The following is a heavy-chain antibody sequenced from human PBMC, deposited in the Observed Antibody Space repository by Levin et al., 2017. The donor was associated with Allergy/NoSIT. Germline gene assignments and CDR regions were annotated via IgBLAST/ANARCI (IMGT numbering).Heavy chain of an antibody. V-gene: IGHV4-39*01. CDR3: ARRGDP. CDR1: AHLTRLPYD. CDR2: VYSRGST. J-gene: IGHJ5*02. Sequence: ASETLSLTRHGLRAHLTRLPYDCDWSRRHPGKGLEWIGSVYSRGSTSYSPSLKSRITISIDASKNQFFLKVRSVTAADTAVYYCARRGDPWGQGTLVTVSS.